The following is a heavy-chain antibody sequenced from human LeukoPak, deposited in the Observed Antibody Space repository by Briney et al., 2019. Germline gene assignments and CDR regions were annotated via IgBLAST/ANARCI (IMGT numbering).Heavy chain of an antibody. D-gene: IGHD3-10*01. V-gene: IGHV4-61*02. CDR2: IYTSGST. Sequence: SETLSLTCTVSGGSISSSSYYWSWIRQPAGKGLEWIGRIYTSGSTNYNPSLKSRVTMSVDTSKNQFSLKLSSVTAADTAVYYCATFGFHYYGSGIYGMDVWGQGTTVTVSS. CDR3: ATFGFHYYGSGIYGMDV. J-gene: IGHJ6*02. CDR1: GGSISSSSYY.